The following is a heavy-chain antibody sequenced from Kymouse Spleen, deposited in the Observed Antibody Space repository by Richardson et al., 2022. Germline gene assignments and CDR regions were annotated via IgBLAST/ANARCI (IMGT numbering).Heavy chain of an antibody. CDR1: GGSFSGYY. V-gene: IGHV4-34*01. D-gene: IGHD3-10*01. CDR2: INHSGST. Sequence: QVQLQQWGAGLLKPSETLSLTCAVYGGSFSGYYWSWIRQPPGKGLEWIGEINHSGSTNYNPSLKSRVTISVDTSKNQFSLKLSSVTAADTAVYYCARYYGSGSYGMDVWGQGTTVTVSS. J-gene: IGHJ6*02. CDR3: ARYYGSGSYGMDV.